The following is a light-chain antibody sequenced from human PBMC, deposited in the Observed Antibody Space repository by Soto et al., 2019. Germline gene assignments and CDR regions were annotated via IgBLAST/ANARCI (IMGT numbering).Light chain of an antibody. Sequence: DIQMTQSPSTLSGSVGDRVTITCRTSQTISSYLNWYQQKPGKAPKLLIYAASSLQSGVPSRFSGSGSGTDFTLTISSLQPEDSATYYCQQHNSSPWTFGQGTKVDIK. V-gene: IGKV1-39*01. J-gene: IGKJ1*01. CDR1: QTISSY. CDR3: QQHNSSPWT. CDR2: AAS.